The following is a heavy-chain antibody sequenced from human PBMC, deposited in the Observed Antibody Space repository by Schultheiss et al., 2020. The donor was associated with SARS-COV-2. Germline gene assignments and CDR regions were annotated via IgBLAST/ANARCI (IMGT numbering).Heavy chain of an antibody. J-gene: IGHJ6*02. CDR1: GFSVSSNY. CDR3: AKDFQGRTKYGMDV. CDR2: IYSGGST. Sequence: GGSLRLSCAASGFSVSSNYMTWVRQAPGKGLEWVSVIYSGGSTYYADSVKGRFTISRDNSKNTLYLQMNSLRAEDTAVYYCAKDFQGRTKYGMDVWGQGTTVTVSS. V-gene: IGHV3-53*01.